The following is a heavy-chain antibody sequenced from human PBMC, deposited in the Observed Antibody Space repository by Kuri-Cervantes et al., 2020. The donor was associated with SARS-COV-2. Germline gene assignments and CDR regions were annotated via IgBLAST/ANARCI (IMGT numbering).Heavy chain of an antibody. D-gene: IGHD3-9*01. CDR1: GYTFTYRY. Sequence: SVKVSCKASGYTFTYRYLHWVRQAPGQALEWMGWITPFNGNTNYAQKFQDRVTITRDKSISTAYLQWSSLKASDTAMYYCARLGAEHYDILTGETAYYYGMDVWGQGTTVTVPS. V-gene: IGHV1-45*02. J-gene: IGHJ6*02. CDR2: ITPFNGNT. CDR3: ARLGAEHYDILTGETAYYYGMDV.